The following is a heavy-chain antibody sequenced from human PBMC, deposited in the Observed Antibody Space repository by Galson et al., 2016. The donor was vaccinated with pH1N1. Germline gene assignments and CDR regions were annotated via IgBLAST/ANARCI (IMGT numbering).Heavy chain of an antibody. CDR1: GYSFTSYW. D-gene: IGHD3-10*01. CDR3: ARLRGSITVVREVYFDL. J-gene: IGHJ4*02. V-gene: IGHV5-51*03. CDR2: VYPGDSDT. Sequence: QSGAEVKKPGESLKISCRGSGYSFTSYWIAWVRQKPGKGLEWMGIVYPGDSDTRYSPSFRGLFTFSADKSIGTAYLQWSSLEASDTAIYYCARLRGSITVVREVYFDLWGQGTLVTVSP.